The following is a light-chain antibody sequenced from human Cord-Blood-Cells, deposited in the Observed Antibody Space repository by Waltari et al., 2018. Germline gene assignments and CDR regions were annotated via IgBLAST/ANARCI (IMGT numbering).Light chain of an antibody. J-gene: IGKJ1*01. CDR1: QSISSW. Sequence: DIQMTQSPSTLSASVGDRVTITCRASQSISSWLAWYQQKPGKAPKLLIYDASSLESGVPSRFSGSGSGTECTLTISSLQPDECATYYCQQYNSYLWTFGQGTKVEIK. V-gene: IGKV1-5*01. CDR3: QQYNSYLWT. CDR2: DAS.